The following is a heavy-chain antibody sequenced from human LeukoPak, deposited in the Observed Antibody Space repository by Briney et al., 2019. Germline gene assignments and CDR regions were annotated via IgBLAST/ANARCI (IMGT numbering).Heavy chain of an antibody. V-gene: IGHV4-59*01. J-gene: IGHJ3*02. CDR2: IYYSGST. Sequence: PSETLSLTCTVSGGSISSYYWSWIRQPAGKGLEWIGYIYYSGSTNYNPSLKSRVTISVDTSKNQFSLKLSSVTAADTAVYYCARALRYYYDAFDIWGQGTMVTVSS. CDR1: GGSISSYY. CDR3: ARALRYYYDAFDI. D-gene: IGHD3-10*01.